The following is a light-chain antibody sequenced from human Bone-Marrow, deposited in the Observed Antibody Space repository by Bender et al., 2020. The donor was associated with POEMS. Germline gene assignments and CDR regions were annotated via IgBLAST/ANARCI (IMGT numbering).Light chain of an antibody. CDR2: QDG. CDR3: QAWGSDTVA. Sequence: SFDLTQPVSVSVSPGQTATITCSGDELAEKYVSWYQQKSGQSPRLVLYQDGQRPSGIPERFSGSNSGNTATLTISGTQAVDEGDYYCQAWGSDTVAFGGGSKLTVL. J-gene: IGLJ2*01. CDR1: ELAEKY. V-gene: IGLV3-1*01.